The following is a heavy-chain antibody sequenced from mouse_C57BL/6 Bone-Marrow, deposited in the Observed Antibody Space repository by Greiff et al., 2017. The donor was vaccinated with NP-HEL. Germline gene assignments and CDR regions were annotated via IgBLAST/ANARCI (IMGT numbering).Heavy chain of an antibody. CDR2: ISSGGDYI. J-gene: IGHJ4*01. D-gene: IGHD3-3*01. Sequence: EVQLVESGEGLVKPGGSLKLSCAASGFTFSSYAMSWVRQTPEKRLEWVAYISSGGDYISYVDTVKGRFTISRDNARHTLYMQMRSLKSEDTAMYYCTSLKDKNAMDYWGQGTSVTVSS. V-gene: IGHV5-9-1*02. CDR3: TSLKDKNAMDY. CDR1: GFTFSSYA.